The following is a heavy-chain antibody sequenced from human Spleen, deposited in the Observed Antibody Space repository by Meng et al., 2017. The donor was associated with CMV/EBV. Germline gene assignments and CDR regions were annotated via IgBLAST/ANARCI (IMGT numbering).Heavy chain of an antibody. J-gene: IGHJ4*02. V-gene: IGHV1-2*02. D-gene: IGHD2-15*01. CDR2: INPNSAGT. CDR3: ARGGRGSGSYLGY. Sequence: ASVKVSCKASGYTFRDYYIHWVRQAPGQGLEWMGWINPNSAGTNYAQKFQGRVTMTRDTSINTAYMGLNSLRFDDTAVYYCARGGRGSGSYLGYWGQGTLVTVSS. CDR1: GYTFRDYY.